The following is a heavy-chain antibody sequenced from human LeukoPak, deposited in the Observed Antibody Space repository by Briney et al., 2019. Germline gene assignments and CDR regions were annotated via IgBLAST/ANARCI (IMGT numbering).Heavy chain of an antibody. V-gene: IGHV4-59*01. CDR3: ARNLNDRTEPWFDP. Sequence: PSETLSLTCNVSAGSISNYYWTWIRQPPGEGLEWIGYIYYSGSTNYNPSLKSRVTISIDTSKNQFSLILSSVTAADTAVYYCARNLNDRTEPWFDPWGQGTLVTVSS. D-gene: IGHD1-14*01. J-gene: IGHJ5*02. CDR2: IYYSGST. CDR1: AGSISNYY.